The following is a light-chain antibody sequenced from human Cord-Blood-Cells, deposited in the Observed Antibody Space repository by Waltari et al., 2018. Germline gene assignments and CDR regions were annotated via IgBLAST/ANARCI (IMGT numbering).Light chain of an antibody. Sequence: QSALTPPASVSGSPGQSATLPCTGPSSYVGGHNSVSWYQQHPGKAPKLMIYEVSNRPSGVSNRFSGSKSGNTASLTISGLQAEDEADYYCSSYTSSRVFGGGTKLTVL. V-gene: IGLV2-14*01. CDR3: SSYTSSRV. CDR1: SSYVGGHNS. CDR2: EVS. J-gene: IGLJ2*01.